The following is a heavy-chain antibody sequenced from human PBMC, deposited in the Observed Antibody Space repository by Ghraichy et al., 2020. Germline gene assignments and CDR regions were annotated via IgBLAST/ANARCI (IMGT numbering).Heavy chain of an antibody. D-gene: IGHD3-22*01. Sequence: SETLSLTCAVSGGSISSGGYSWSWTRQPPGKGLEWIGYIYHSGSTYYNPSLKSRVTISVDRSKNQFSLKLSSVTAADTAVYYCARGGVVVPFDPWGQGTLVTVSS. CDR3: ARGGVVVPFDP. V-gene: IGHV4-30-2*01. J-gene: IGHJ5*02. CDR2: IYHSGST. CDR1: GGSISSGGYS.